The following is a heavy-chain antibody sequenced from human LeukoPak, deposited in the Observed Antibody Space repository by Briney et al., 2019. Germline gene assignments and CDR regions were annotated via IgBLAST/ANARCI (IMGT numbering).Heavy chain of an antibody. CDR1: GYTFTSYG. J-gene: IGHJ5*02. CDR2: ISAYNGNT. D-gene: IGHD3-10*01. Sequence: GASVKVSCKASGYTFTSYGISWVRQAPGQGLEWMGWISAYNGNTNYAQKLQGRVTMTTDTSTSTAYMELRSLRSDDTAVYYCARDHYYGSGSFQFDPWGQGTLVTVSS. CDR3: ARDHYYGSGSFQFDP. V-gene: IGHV1-18*01.